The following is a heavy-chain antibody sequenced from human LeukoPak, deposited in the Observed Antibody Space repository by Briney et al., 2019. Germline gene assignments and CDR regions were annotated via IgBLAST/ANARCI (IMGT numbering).Heavy chain of an antibody. J-gene: IGHJ4*02. CDR2: ISGSGVST. CDR1: GFTFRSYG. V-gene: IGHV3-23*01. Sequence: AGGSLRLSCAASGFTFRSYGRSWVRQAPGKGLEWVSTISGSGVSTYYADSVKGRFTISRDNSKNTLYLQMNSLRAEDTAVYYCAKEYYFDYWGQGTLVTVSS. CDR3: AKEYYFDY.